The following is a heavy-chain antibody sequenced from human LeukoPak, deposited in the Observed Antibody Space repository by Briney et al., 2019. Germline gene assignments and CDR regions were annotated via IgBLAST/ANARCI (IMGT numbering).Heavy chain of an antibody. V-gene: IGHV1-69*05. Sequence: GASVKVSCKASGGTFSSYAISWVRQAPGQGLEWMGGIIPIFGTANYAQKLQGRVTMTTDTSTSTAYMELRSLRSDDTAVYYCAREWFGEYYPGYWGQGTLVTVSS. CDR1: GGTFSSYA. CDR3: AREWFGEYYPGY. J-gene: IGHJ4*02. D-gene: IGHD3-10*01. CDR2: IIPIFGTA.